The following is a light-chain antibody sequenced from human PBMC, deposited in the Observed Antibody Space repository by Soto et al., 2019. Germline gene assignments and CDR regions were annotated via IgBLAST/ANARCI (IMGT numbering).Light chain of an antibody. CDR1: DSDVGGYNF. CDR2: GVT. V-gene: IGLV2-14*01. CDR3: SSCRRSNTPHVL. J-gene: IGLJ2*01. Sequence: QSALTQPASVSGSPGQSITISCTGTDSDVGGYNFVSWYQQHPGKAPKLMIYGVTNRPSGVSNRFSGSKSGNTASLTISGLQAEDDATYYCSSCRRSNTPHVLFGGGTKVTVL.